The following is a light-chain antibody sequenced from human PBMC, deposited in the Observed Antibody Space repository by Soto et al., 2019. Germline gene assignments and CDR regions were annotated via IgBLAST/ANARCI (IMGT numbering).Light chain of an antibody. V-gene: IGKV2-28*01. CDR3: MQALQTPLT. CDR2: FGS. CDR1: ASLLHSNGYNC. Sequence: DIVMTQSPLSLPVTPGEPASISCRSSASLLHSNGYNCLDWYVQKPGQSPQLLIYFGSYRASGGPDRYRGSGSGPDVTLKLSRVEAEEVGVYYCMQALQTPLTFGGGPKVEIK. J-gene: IGKJ4*01.